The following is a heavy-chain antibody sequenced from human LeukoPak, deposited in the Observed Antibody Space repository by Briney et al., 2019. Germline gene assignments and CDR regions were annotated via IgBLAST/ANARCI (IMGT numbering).Heavy chain of an antibody. D-gene: IGHD3-10*01. J-gene: IGHJ6*03. V-gene: IGHV1-8*01. Sequence: ALVKVSCKASGYTFTSYDINWVRQATGQGLEWMGWMNPNSGNTGYAQKFQGRVTMTRNTSISTACMELSSLRSEDTAVYYCAIRYGSGEKYYYYYYMDVWGKGTTVTVSS. CDR3: AIRYGSGEKYYYYYYMDV. CDR1: GYTFTSYD. CDR2: MNPNSGNT.